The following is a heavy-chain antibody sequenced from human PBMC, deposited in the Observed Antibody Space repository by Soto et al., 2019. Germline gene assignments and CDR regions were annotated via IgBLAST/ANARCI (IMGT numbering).Heavy chain of an antibody. CDR1: GGCISSGGYY. J-gene: IGHJ4*02. Sequence: SETLSLTCTVSGGCISSGGYYWSWIRQHPGKGLEWIGYIYYSGSTYYNPSLKSRVTISVDTSKNQFSLKLSSVTAADTAVYYCAYDSSGYYYFGRFDYWGQGTLVPVSS. CDR3: AYDSSGYYYFGRFDY. V-gene: IGHV4-31*03. D-gene: IGHD3-22*01. CDR2: IYYSGST.